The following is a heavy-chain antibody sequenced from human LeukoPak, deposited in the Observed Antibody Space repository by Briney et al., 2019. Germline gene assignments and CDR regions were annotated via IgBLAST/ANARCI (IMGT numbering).Heavy chain of an antibody. D-gene: IGHD3-3*01. CDR1: GFTFSSYA. Sequence: GGSLRLSCAASGFTFSSYAMHWVRQAPGKGLEWVAVISYDGSNKYYADSVKGRFTISRDNSKNTLYLQMNSLRAEDTAVYYCARDSHIAGYYDFWSGYFAGDWFDPWGQGTLVTVSS. V-gene: IGHV3-30-3*01. CDR2: ISYDGSNK. J-gene: IGHJ5*02. CDR3: ARDSHIAGYYDFWSGYFAGDWFDP.